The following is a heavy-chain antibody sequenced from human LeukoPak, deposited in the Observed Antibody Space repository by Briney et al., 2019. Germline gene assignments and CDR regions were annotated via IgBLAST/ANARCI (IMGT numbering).Heavy chain of an antibody. CDR1: GFTCSSYS. CDR3: ARAYGSGSYYFDY. Sequence: GGSLRLSCAASGFTCSSYSMNWVRQAPGKGLEWVSSISSSSSYIYYADSVKGRFTISRDNAKNSLYLQMNSLRPEDTAVYYCARAYGSGSYYFDYWGQGTLVTVSS. CDR2: ISSSSSYI. V-gene: IGHV3-21*01. D-gene: IGHD3-10*01. J-gene: IGHJ4*02.